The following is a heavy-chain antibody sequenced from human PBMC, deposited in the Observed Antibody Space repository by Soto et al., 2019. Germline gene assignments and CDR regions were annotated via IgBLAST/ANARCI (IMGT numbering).Heavy chain of an antibody. CDR2: MSYDGART. J-gene: IGHJ5*02. Sequence: QVQLVESGGGVVQPGGSLSLSCATSGFTFTSFTMHWVRQAPGKGLEWIAVMSYDGARTDYADAVKGRFTISRDTSKKTLYLQMNNLRPDATAMYYCARDRPYGDPNWFDPWGQGTLVTVSS. CDR3: ARDRPYGDPNWFDP. D-gene: IGHD4-17*01. CDR1: GFTFTSFT. V-gene: IGHV3-30-3*01.